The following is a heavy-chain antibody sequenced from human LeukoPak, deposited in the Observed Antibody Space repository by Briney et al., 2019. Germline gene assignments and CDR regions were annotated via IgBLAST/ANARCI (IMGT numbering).Heavy chain of an antibody. CDR1: GFTFSSYS. Sequence: PGGSLRLSCAASGFTFSSYSMNWVRQAPGKGLEWVSSISSSSSYIYYADSVKGRFTISRDNAKNSLYLQMNSLRAEDTAVYYCAREWELLRQRCFDYWGQGTLVTVSS. CDR2: ISSSSSYI. V-gene: IGHV3-21*01. D-gene: IGHD1-26*01. CDR3: AREWELLRQRCFDY. J-gene: IGHJ4*02.